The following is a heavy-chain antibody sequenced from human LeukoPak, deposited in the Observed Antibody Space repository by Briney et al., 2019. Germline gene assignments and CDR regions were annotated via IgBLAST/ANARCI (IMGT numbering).Heavy chain of an antibody. Sequence: ASVRVSCKAYGYTFTSDYMHWVRQAPGQGLEWMGINNPSGGSTSYAQNFQGIVTMIRDTATRSVYIVLSSLRTEDTDDYYFARGGSGPYEKQNYCIDFWGQGTPVTVSS. CDR3: ARGGSGPYEKQNYCIDF. CDR2: NNPSGGST. D-gene: IGHD3-16*01. J-gene: IGHJ6*02. V-gene: IGHV1-46*01. CDR1: GYTFTSDY.